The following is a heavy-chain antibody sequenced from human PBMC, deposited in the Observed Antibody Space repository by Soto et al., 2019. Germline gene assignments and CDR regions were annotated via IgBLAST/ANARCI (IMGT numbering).Heavy chain of an antibody. V-gene: IGHV4-59*01. CDR3: VRANYFDF. Sequence: QVQLQESGPGLVKPSETLSLTCTVSGGSIHPYYWSWIRQPPGKGLEWIGSIYYRGSANNNPSLKSRLSISVDTSKNQFSLKLSSVTAADTAIYYCVRANYFDFWGQGTLVTVSS. J-gene: IGHJ4*02. CDR1: GGSIHPYY. CDR2: IYYRGSA.